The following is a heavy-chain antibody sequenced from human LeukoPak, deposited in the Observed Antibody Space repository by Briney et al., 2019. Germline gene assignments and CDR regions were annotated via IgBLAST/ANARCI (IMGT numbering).Heavy chain of an antibody. Sequence: PGGSLRLSCAASGFTFSRYAMHWVWQAPGKGLEYVSAISSNGGRTYYENSVKGRFTISRDNSKNTLYLQMGSLRAEDMAVYYCARDFVHYYDSSGFEYYFDFWGQGTLVTVSS. CDR2: ISSNGGRT. CDR1: GFTFSRYA. D-gene: IGHD3-22*01. CDR3: ARDFVHYYDSSGFEYYFDF. V-gene: IGHV3-64*01. J-gene: IGHJ4*02.